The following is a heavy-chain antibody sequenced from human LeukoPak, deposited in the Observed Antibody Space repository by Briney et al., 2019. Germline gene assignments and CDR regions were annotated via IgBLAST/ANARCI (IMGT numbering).Heavy chain of an antibody. V-gene: IGHV4-39*01. CDR3: ASPTRIAARPTDY. D-gene: IGHD6-6*01. Sequence: PSETLSLTCTVSGGSISSSGYYWGWIRQPPGKGLEWIGSIYYSGSTYYNPSLKSRVTISVDTSKNQFSLKLSSVTAADTAVYYCASPTRIAARPTDYWGQGTLATVSS. CDR2: IYYSGST. J-gene: IGHJ4*02. CDR1: GGSISSSGYY.